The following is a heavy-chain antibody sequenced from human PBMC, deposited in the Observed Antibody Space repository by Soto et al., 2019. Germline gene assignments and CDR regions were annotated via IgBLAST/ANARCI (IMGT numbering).Heavy chain of an antibody. CDR2: ISYDGSNK. V-gene: IGHV3-30*18. J-gene: IGHJ4*02. Sequence: GGSLRLACAASGFTFSSYGMHWVRQAPGKGLEWVAVISYDGSNKYYADSVKGRFTISRDNSKNTLYLQMNSLRAEDTAVYYCAKAGVGLRCIVATLSSSYYFDYWGQRTLVTVSS. CDR3: AKAGVGLRCIVATLSSSYYFDY. CDR1: GFTFSSYG. D-gene: IGHD5-12*01.